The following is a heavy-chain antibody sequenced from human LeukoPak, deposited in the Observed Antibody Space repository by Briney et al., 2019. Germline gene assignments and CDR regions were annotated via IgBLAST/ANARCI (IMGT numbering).Heavy chain of an antibody. CDR2: ISGSGVST. D-gene: IGHD2-15*01. V-gene: IGHV3-23*01. J-gene: IGHJ4*02. CDR3: ARDLGGWYFDY. Sequence: GGSLRLSCAASGFTFSSYARRWVRQAPGKGLGWVSGISGSGVSTYSADSVEGRFTISRDKSKNTLYLQMNSLRAEDTAMYYCARDLGGWYFDYWGQGTLVTVSS. CDR1: GFTFSSYA.